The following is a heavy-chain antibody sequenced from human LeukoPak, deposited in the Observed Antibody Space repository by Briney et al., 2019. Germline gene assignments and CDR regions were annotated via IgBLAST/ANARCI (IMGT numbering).Heavy chain of an antibody. CDR1: GFTFGDHA. D-gene: IGHD5-18*01. CDR2: IRSKTYRGTT. J-gene: IGHJ6*02. CDR3: SRGPIQLWLQHGMDV. Sequence: GGSLRLSCTPAGFTFGDHAMSWVRQPAGEGLGWVGFIRSKTYRGTTEYSASVKGRLTISRDDSKSMAYLQMDSLEAEDTGVYYCSRGPIQLWLQHGMDVWGQGTTVTVSS. V-gene: IGHV3-49*04.